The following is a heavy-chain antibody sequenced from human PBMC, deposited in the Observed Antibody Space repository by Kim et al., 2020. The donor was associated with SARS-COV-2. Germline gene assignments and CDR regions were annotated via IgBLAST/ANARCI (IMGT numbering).Heavy chain of an antibody. V-gene: IGHV1-3*01. Sequence: VSVKVSCKASGYTFTNYAMHWVRQAPGQRLEWMGWINAGNGNTKYSQKFQGRVTITRDTSASTAYMELSSLRSEDTAVYYCARDGRYDFWSGYYFDYWGQGTLVTVSS. J-gene: IGHJ4*02. D-gene: IGHD3-3*01. CDR2: INAGNGNT. CDR1: GYTFTNYA. CDR3: ARDGRYDFWSGYYFDY.